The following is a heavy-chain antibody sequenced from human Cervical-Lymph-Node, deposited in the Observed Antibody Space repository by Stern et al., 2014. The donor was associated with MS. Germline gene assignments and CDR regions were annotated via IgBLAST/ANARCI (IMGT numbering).Heavy chain of an antibody. CDR1: GFRFSSYS. D-gene: IGHD1-26*01. CDR3: ARDRGSYYSDY. J-gene: IGHJ4*02. V-gene: IGHV3-30*03. CDR2: ISYDGSNT. Sequence: VQLVESGGGVVQPGRSLRLSCEASGFRFSSYSIHWVRQAPGKGLEWVAVISYDGSNTHYGVSVKGRFPISRDNSKNMLFLHMNSLSAEDTAVYYCARDRGSYYSDYWGQGTLVTVSS.